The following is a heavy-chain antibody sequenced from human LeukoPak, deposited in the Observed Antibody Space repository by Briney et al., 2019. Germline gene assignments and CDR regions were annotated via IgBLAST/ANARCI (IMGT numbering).Heavy chain of an antibody. CDR2: ISSSGSTI. D-gene: IGHD4-17*01. J-gene: IGHJ4*02. CDR1: GFTFSDYY. Sequence: GGSLRLSCAASGFTFSDYYMSWIRQAPGKGLEWVSYISSSGSTIYYADSVKGRFTISRDNAKNSLYLQMNSLRAEDTAMYYCASSDYGGTLDYWGQGTLVTVSS. CDR3: ASSDYGGTLDY. V-gene: IGHV3-11*01.